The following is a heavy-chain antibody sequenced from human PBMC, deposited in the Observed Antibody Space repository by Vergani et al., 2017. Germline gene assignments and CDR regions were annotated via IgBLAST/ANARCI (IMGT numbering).Heavy chain of an antibody. J-gene: IGHJ4*02. D-gene: IGHD3-16*01. CDR3: ARGGKGIMMVVPSTHL. CDR2: ISYDGTEK. CDR1: GFSFGNYA. Sequence: QVKLEESGGGVVQPGRSLRLSCAASGFSFGNYAMHWVRQAPGKGLEWVGVISYDGTEKKYADSVNGRFTISRDNSKKMMSLQMNSLRVEDTAVYYCARGGKGIMMVVPSTHLWGQGTQVSVS. V-gene: IGHV3-30-3*01.